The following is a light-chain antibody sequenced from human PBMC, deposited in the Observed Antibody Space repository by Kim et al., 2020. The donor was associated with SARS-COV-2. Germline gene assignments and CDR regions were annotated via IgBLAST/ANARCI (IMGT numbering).Light chain of an antibody. CDR1: QNINTW. J-gene: IGKJ1*01. V-gene: IGKV1-12*01. Sequence: SVGDRVTITCRARQNINTWLAWYQQKPGKAPKLLIYAASSLQSGVTSRFSGSGSGTVFTLTIARLQPDDSATYYCQQASSFPPFTFGQGTKVDIK. CDR2: AAS. CDR3: QQASSFPPFT.